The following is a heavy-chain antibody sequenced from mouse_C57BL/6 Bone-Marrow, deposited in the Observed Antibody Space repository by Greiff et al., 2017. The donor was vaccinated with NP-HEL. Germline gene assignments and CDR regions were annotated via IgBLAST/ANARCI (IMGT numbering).Heavy chain of an antibody. CDR3: AIDNWDWYFDV. CDR2: SRNKANDYTT. V-gene: IGHV7-1*01. J-gene: IGHJ1*03. Sequence: EVNLVESGGGLVQSGRSLRLSCATSGFTFSDFYMAWVRQAPGKGLEWIAASRNKANDYTTDYSASVKGRFIVSRDTSQSILYLQMNALRAEDTAIYYCAIDNWDWYFDVWGTGTTVTVSS. CDR1: GFTFSDFY. D-gene: IGHD4-1*01.